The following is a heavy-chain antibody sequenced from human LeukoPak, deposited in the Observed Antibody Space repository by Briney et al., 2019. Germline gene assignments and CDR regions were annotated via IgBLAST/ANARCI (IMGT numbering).Heavy chain of an antibody. CDR2: IKNDGSQT. CDR3: ARVSGWYRGGSDY. V-gene: IGHV3-7*01. D-gene: IGHD6-19*01. J-gene: IGHJ4*02. Sequence: GGSLRLSCAASGFIFNKYWMTWFRQPPGKGLEWLANIKNDGSQTYYVDSVKGRFTISRDNAKNTLYLQMNGLRADDTAMYYCARVSGWYRGGSDYWGQGTLVTVSS. CDR1: GFIFNKYW.